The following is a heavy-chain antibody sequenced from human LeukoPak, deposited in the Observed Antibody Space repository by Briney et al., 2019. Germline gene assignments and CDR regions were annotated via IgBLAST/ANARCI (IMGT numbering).Heavy chain of an antibody. Sequence: SETLSLTCTVSGGSISSGDRYWSWIRQSPGRGLEWIGYIYSTGNTYYNPSLKSRVIISVDTSKNQFSLELNSVTAADTAVYYCARDSYSYGYGGFDYWGQGILVTVSS. V-gene: IGHV4-30-4*01. CDR2: IYSTGNT. J-gene: IGHJ4*02. CDR3: ARDSYSYGYGGFDY. CDR1: GGSISSGDRY. D-gene: IGHD5-18*01.